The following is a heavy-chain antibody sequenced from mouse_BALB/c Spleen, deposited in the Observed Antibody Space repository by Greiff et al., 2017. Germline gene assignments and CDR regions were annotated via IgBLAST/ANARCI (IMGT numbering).Heavy chain of an antibody. V-gene: IGHV5-12-2*01. CDR3: ARRPYDYDWYFDV. J-gene: IGHJ1*01. Sequence: DVHLVESGGGLVQPGGSLKLSCAASGFTFSSYTMSWVRQTPEKRLEWVAYISNGGGSTYYPDTVKGRFTISRDNAKNTLYLQMSSLKSEDTAMYYCARRPYDYDWYFDVWGAGTTVTVSS. CDR1: GFTFSSYT. D-gene: IGHD2-4*01. CDR2: ISNGGGST.